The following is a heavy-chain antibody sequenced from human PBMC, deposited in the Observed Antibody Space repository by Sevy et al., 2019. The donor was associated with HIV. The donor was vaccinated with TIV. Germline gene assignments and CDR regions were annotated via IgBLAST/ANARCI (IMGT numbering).Heavy chain of an antibody. Sequence: GGSLRLSCAASGFIFSDYYMSWIRQSPGKGLEWVSDISSGTTHRKYADSVKGRFTISRDNAKNSLYLQMNGLTVEDTAVYYCARDRRNYSGQYFDFWGQGTLVTVSS. CDR3: ARDRRNYSGQYFDF. V-gene: IGHV3-11*06. D-gene: IGHD1-7*01. CDR2: ISSGTTHR. J-gene: IGHJ4*02. CDR1: GFIFSDYY.